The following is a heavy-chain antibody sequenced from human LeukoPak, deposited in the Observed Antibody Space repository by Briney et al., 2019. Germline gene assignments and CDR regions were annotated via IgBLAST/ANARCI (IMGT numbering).Heavy chain of an antibody. CDR1: GGTFSSYA. CDR3: ARGSCSSTSCYKNV. D-gene: IGHD2-2*02. Sequence: ASVKVSCKASGGTFSSYAISWVRQAPGQGLEWMGRIIPIFGTANYAQKFQGRVTITTDESTSTAYMELSSLRSEDTAVYYCARGSCSSTSCYKNVWGKGTTVTVSS. CDR2: IIPIFGTA. J-gene: IGHJ6*04. V-gene: IGHV1-69*05.